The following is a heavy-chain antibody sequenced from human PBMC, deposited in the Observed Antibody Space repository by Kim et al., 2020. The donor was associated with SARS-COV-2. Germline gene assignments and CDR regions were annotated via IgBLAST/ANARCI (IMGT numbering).Heavy chain of an antibody. CDR1: GGSISSSNW. J-gene: IGHJ4*02. CDR2: IYHSGST. Sequence: SETLSLTCAVSGGSISSSNWWSWVRQPPGKGLEWIGEIYHSGSTGYNPSLKSRVTISVDKSKNQFSLKLSSVTAADTAVYYCARDYYDYVWGSYRQYYFDYWGQGTLVTVSS. D-gene: IGHD3-16*02. CDR3: ARDYYDYVWGSYRQYYFDY. V-gene: IGHV4-4*02.